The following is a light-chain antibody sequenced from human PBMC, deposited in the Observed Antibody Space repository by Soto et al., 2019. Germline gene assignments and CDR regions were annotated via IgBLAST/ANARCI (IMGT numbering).Light chain of an antibody. CDR1: SSDVGGYNY. V-gene: IGLV2-14*01. CDR3: SSYTRSSTWV. J-gene: IGLJ3*02. CDR2: EVS. Sequence: QSALTQPASVSGSPGQSITISCSGTSSDVGGYNYVSWYQQHAGKAPNLMIYEVSKRPSGVSNRFSGSKSGNTASLTISGRQAEDEADYYCSSYTRSSTWVFGGGTKLTVL.